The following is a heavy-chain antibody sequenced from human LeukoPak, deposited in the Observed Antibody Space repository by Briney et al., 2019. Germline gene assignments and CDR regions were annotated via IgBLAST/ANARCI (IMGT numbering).Heavy chain of an antibody. Sequence: GGSLRLSCAASGFTFSSYWMHWVRQAPGKGLEWVSAISGSGGSTYYADSVKGRFTISRDNSKNTLYLQMNSLRAEDTAAYYCAKDVLLWFGELNNWFDPWGQGTLVTVSS. CDR3: AKDVLLWFGELNNWFDP. CDR1: GFTFSSYW. V-gene: IGHV3-23*01. J-gene: IGHJ5*02. D-gene: IGHD3-10*01. CDR2: ISGSGGST.